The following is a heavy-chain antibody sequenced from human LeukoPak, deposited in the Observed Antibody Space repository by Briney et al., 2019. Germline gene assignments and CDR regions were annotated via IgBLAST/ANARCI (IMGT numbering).Heavy chain of an antibody. Sequence: GGSLRLSCAASGFTFSSYAMSWVRQAPGKGLEWVSAISGSGGSTYYADSVKGRFTISRDNAKNSLYLQMNSLRAEDTAVYYCASDRDYDSGSYYSRPYNWFDPWGQGTLVTVSS. CDR1: GFTFSSYA. CDR3: ASDRDYDSGSYYSRPYNWFDP. CDR2: ISGSGGST. D-gene: IGHD3-10*01. V-gene: IGHV3-23*01. J-gene: IGHJ5*02.